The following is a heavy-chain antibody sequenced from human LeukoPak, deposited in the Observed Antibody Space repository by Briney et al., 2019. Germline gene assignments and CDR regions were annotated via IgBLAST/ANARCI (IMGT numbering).Heavy chain of an antibody. CDR2: INPNSGGT. CDR1: GYTFTGYY. V-gene: IGHV1-2*02. D-gene: IGHD2-21*01. J-gene: IGHJ4*02. CDR3: SRAMWGFCDY. Sequence: GAPVKVSCKASGYTFTGYYMNWVRQAPGPGLEGMGWINPNSGGTNYAQKFQGRVTMTRDTSISTAYMELSRLRSDDTAVYSCSRAMWGFCDYWGQGTLVTVPS.